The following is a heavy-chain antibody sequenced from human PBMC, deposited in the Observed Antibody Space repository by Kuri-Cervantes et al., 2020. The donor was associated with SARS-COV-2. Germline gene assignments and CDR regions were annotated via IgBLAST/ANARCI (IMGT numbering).Heavy chain of an antibody. V-gene: IGHV3-23*01. CDR3: AKKKGPFNAFDI. Sequence: GESLKISCAASGFTFSSYAMSWVRQAPGKGLEWVSAISGSGGSTYYADSVKGRFTIFRDNSKNTLYLQMNSLRAEDTAVYYCAKKKGPFNAFDIWGQGTMVTVSS. CDR1: GFTFSSYA. CDR2: ISGSGGST. J-gene: IGHJ3*02.